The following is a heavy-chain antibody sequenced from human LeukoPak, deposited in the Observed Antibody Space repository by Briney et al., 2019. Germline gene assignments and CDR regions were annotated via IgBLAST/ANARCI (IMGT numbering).Heavy chain of an antibody. V-gene: IGHV3-23*01. CDR1: GFTFSSYA. CDR3: AKDWTGYGDYGWYFDL. Sequence: GGSLRLSCAASGFTFSSYAMSWVRQAPGKGLEWVSAISGSGGSTYYADSVKGWFTISRDNSKNTLYLQMNSLRAEDTAVYYCAKDWTGYGDYGWYFDLWGRGTLVTVSS. CDR2: ISGSGGST. D-gene: IGHD4-17*01. J-gene: IGHJ2*01.